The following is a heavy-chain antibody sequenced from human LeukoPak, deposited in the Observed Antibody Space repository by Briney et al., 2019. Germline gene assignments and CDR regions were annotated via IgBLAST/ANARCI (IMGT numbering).Heavy chain of an antibody. CDR3: ARGFRTIFGVATRTFDY. Sequence: PSETLSLTCAVYGGSFSGYYWSWIRQPPGRGLEWIGEINHSGSTNYNPSLKSRVTISVDTSKNQFSLKLSSVTAADTAVYYCARGFRTIFGVATRTFDYWGQGTLVTVSS. V-gene: IGHV4-34*01. CDR2: INHSGST. J-gene: IGHJ4*02. D-gene: IGHD3-3*01. CDR1: GGSFSGYY.